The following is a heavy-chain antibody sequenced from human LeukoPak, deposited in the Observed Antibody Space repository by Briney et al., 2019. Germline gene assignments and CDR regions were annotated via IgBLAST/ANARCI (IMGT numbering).Heavy chain of an antibody. CDR3: ARDVEMATIGIHYYYYMDV. J-gene: IGHJ6*03. D-gene: IGHD5-24*01. Sequence: ASVKVSCKASGYTFTSYYMHWVRQAPGQGLEWMGIINPSGGSTSYAQKFQGRVTMTRDMSTSTVYMELSSLRSEDTAVYYCARDVEMATIGIHYYYYMDVWGKGTTVTVSS. V-gene: IGHV1-46*01. CDR1: GYTFTSYY. CDR2: INPSGGST.